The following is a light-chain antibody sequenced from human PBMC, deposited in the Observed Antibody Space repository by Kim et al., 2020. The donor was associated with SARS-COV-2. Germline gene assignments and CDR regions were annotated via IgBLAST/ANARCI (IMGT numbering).Light chain of an antibody. CDR1: QSISSW. CDR3: QQYNSYPT. J-gene: IGKJ2*01. CDR2: KAS. V-gene: IGKV1-5*03. Sequence: LSASVGDRVPITCRASQSISSWLAWYQQKPGKAPKLLIYKASSLESGVPSRFSGSGSGTEFTLTISSLQPDDFATYYCQQYNSYPTFGQGTKLEI.